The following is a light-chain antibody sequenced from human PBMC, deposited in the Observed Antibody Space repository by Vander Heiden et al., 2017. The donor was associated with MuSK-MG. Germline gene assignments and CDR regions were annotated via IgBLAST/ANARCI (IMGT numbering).Light chain of an antibody. CDR2: KAS. J-gene: IGKJ2*01. CDR3: QQDNSYFYT. V-gene: IGKV1-5*03. CDR1: QSISSW. Sequence: DIQMTQSPSTLSASVGDRVTITCRASQSISSWLAWYQQKPGKAPKLLIYKASSLESGVPSRFSGSGSGTEFTLTISSLQPDDFATYYCQQDNSYFYTFGQGTKLXIK.